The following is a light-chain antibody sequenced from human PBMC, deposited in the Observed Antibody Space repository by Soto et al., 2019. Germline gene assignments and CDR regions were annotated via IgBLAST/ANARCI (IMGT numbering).Light chain of an antibody. CDR2: AAS. CDR3: QQSYRTQWT. V-gene: IGKV1-39*01. Sequence: DIQMTQSPSSLSASVGDRVTITCRASQSISSYLNWYQQKPGKATKLLIYAASSLQSGVPSRFSGSESGTDFTLTISSLQPEDFATYYCQQSYRTQWTFGQGTKVEIK. CDR1: QSISSY. J-gene: IGKJ1*01.